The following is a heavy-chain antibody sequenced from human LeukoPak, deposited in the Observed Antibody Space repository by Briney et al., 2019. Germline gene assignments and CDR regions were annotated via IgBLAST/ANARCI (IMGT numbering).Heavy chain of an antibody. CDR1: GFTFSNAW. CDR2: IKSKTDGGTT. Sequence: GGSLRLSCAASGFTFSNAWMSWVRQAPGKGLEWVGRIKSKTDGGTTDYTAPVKGRFTISRDNSKNTLYLQMNSLRAADTAVYYCARDKGTSYLSSFDYWGQGTLVTVSS. V-gene: IGHV3-15*01. J-gene: IGHJ4*02. D-gene: IGHD6-6*01. CDR3: ARDKGTSYLSSFDY.